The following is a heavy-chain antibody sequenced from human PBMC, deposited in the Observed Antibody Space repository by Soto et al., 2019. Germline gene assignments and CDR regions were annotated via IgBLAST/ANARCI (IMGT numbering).Heavy chain of an antibody. CDR1: GGTFSNYP. V-gene: IGHV1-69*12. CDR3: ARGNHRWLQLWYFDL. J-gene: IGHJ2*01. CDR2: IIPIFGTV. D-gene: IGHD1-1*01. Sequence: QVQLVQSGAEVTKPGSSVKVSCKASGGTFSNYPISCVRQAPGQGLEGMGGIIPIFGTVNYAQKFQGRVTITADETTSTAYMELRRLTSEDTAVYYCARGNHRWLQLWYFDLWGRGTLVTVSS.